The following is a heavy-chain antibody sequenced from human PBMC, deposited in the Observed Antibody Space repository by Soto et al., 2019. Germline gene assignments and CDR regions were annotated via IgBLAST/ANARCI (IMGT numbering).Heavy chain of an antibody. V-gene: IGHV3-30*18. CDR2: ISYHGSNK. J-gene: IGHJ4*02. D-gene: IGHD3-22*01. CDR1: GFTFSNHG. Sequence: GGSLRLSCAASGFTFSNHGMHWVRQAPGKGLEWVALISYHGSNKYYADSVKGRFTISRDNSKNTLYLQMNSLSTEDTAVYYCAKDEGSRGYDHWGQGTLVTVSS. CDR3: AKDEGSRGYDH.